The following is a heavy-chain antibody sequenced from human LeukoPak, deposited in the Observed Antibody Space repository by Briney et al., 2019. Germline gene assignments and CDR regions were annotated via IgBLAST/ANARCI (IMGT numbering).Heavy chain of an antibody. CDR3: AGRRGDYNAFAI. CDR2: INWNGGST. V-gene: IGHV3-20*04. Sequence: GGSLRLSCAASGFTFDDYGMSWVRQAPGKGLEWVSGINWNGGSTGYADSVKGRFTISRDNAKNSLYLQMNSLRAEDTALYYCAGRRGDYNAFAIWGQGTMVTVSS. D-gene: IGHD4-17*01. J-gene: IGHJ3*02. CDR1: GFTFDDYG.